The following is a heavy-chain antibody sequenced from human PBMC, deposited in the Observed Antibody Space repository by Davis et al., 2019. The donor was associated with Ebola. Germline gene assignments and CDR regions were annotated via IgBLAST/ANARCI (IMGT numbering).Heavy chain of an antibody. CDR3: ARGDSYYDPSGYYAGPEAPDH. D-gene: IGHD3-22*01. CDR1: GGSISSYS. Sequence: MPSETLSLTCTVSGGSISSYSWSWIRQPPGKGLEWIGGYIYYNGNTNYNPSLESRVSISVDTSKNQFSLKLSSVNPADTAVYFCARGDSYYDPSGYYAGPEAPDHWGQGTLVSVSS. V-gene: IGHV4-59*01. J-gene: IGHJ4*02. CDR2: IYYNGNT.